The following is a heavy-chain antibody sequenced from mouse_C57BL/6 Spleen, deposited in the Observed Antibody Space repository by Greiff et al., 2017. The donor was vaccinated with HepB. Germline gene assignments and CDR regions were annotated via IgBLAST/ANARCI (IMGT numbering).Heavy chain of an antibody. CDR3: AREPGFDY. CDR2: ISDGGSYT. J-gene: IGHJ2*01. CDR1: GFTFSSYA. V-gene: IGHV5-4*01. Sequence: DVQLVESGGGLVKPGGSLKLSCAASGFTFSSYAMSWVRQTPEKRLEWVATISDGGSYTYYPDNVKGRFTITRDKAKNTMYLQMSHLKSEDTAIYYCAREPGFDYWGQGTTLTVSS.